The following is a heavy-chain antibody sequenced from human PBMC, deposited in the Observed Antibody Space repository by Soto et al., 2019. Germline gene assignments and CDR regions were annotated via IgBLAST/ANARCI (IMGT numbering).Heavy chain of an antibody. V-gene: IGHV4-31*03. CDR2: IYYSGST. J-gene: IGHJ4*02. D-gene: IGHD4-17*01. CDR1: GGSISSGGYY. CDR3: ARQVGATVTTRFDY. Sequence: SETLSLTCTVSGGSISSGGYYWSWIRQHPGKGLEWIGYIYYSGSTYYNPSLKSRVTISVDTSKNQFSLKLSSVTAADTAVYYCARQVGATVTTRFDYWGQGTLVTVSS.